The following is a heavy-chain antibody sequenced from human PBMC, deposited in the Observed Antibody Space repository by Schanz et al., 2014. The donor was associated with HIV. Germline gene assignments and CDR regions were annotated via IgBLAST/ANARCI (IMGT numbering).Heavy chain of an antibody. CDR3: AKPEYDSRGNSQSHFDS. V-gene: IGHV3-23*01. CDR2: ISESGGPS. J-gene: IGHJ4*02. Sequence: EVQLLESGGGLVQPGGSLRLSCAASGFTFSSYAMTWVRQAPGKGLEWVSSISESGGPSYYADSVNGRFTISRDNSKNTLYLQMTALRTEDTAVYYCAKPEYDSRGNSQSHFDSWGQGTLVTVSS. D-gene: IGHD3-22*01. CDR1: GFTFSSYA.